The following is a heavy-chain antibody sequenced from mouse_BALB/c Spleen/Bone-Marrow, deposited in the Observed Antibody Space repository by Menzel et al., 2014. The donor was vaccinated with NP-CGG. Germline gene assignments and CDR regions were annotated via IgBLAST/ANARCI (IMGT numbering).Heavy chain of an antibody. J-gene: IGHJ3*01. D-gene: IGHD2-4*01. CDR1: GFTFSDYY. CDR3: ARAWDYDRKVWVAY. V-gene: IGHV5-4*02. Sequence: EVMLVESGGGLVKPGGSLKLSCAASGFTFSDYYMYWVRQTPEKRLEWVATISDGGSYTYYPDSVKGRFTIPRDNAKNNLYLQMSSLKSEDTAMYYCARAWDYDRKVWVAYWGQGTLVTVSA. CDR2: ISDGGSYT.